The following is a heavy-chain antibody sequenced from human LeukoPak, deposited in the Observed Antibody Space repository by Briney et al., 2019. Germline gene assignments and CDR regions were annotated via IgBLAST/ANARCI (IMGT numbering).Heavy chain of an antibody. V-gene: IGHV3-23*01. Sequence: GGSLRLSCAASGFTFSSYAMIGLAQAPGKGVEWVSAISGSGGRIYYADPGKGRLTISRDNSKNTLYLQMNSLRAEDTAVYYCAKPGDQDAFDIWGQGTMVTVSS. CDR1: GFTFSSYA. J-gene: IGHJ3*02. CDR2: ISGSGGRI. D-gene: IGHD4-17*01. CDR3: AKPGDQDAFDI.